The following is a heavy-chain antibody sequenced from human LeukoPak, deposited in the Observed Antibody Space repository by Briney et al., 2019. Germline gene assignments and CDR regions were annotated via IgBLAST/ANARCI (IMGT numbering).Heavy chain of an antibody. D-gene: IGHD5-18*01. V-gene: IGHV1-2*02. CDR3: ARSLGYNYGYLADN. CDR1: GYTFTAYY. Sequence: ASVKVSCKASGYTFTAYYMHWVRQAPGQGLEWMGWINPNSGGTNYAQKFQGRVTMTRDTSINTAYMDLSSLTSDDTAVYYCARSLGYNYGYLADNWGQGTLVTVSS. J-gene: IGHJ4*02. CDR2: INPNSGGT.